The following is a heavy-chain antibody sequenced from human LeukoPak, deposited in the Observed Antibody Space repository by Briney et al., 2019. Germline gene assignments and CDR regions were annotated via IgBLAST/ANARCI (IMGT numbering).Heavy chain of an antibody. CDR3: ARVMGMYSSSWPFDY. J-gene: IGHJ4*02. CDR2: ISSNSYTI. Sequence: PGGTLRLSCAASGFTFSTYSMNWVRQAPGKGLEWVSYISSNSYTIYYADSVRGRFTISRDNAKNSLYLQMNSLRAEDTAVYYCARVMGMYSSSWPFDYWGQGTLVTVSS. V-gene: IGHV3-48*01. CDR1: GFTFSTYS. D-gene: IGHD6-13*01.